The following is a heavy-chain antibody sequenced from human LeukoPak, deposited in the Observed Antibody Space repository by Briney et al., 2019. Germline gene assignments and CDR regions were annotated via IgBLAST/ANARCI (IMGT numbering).Heavy chain of an antibody. Sequence: SVKVSCKASGFTFTSSAVQWVRQARGQRLEWIGWIVVGSGNTNYAQKFQERVTITRDMFTSTAYMELSSLRSEDTAVYYCAADRYGDRYFDYWGQGTLVTVSS. CDR1: GFTFTSSA. CDR3: AADRYGDRYFDY. J-gene: IGHJ4*02. CDR2: IVVGSGNT. D-gene: IGHD4-17*01. V-gene: IGHV1-58*01.